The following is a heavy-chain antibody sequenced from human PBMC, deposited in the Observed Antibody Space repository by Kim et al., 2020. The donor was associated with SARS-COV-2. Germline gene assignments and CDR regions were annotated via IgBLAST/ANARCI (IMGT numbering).Heavy chain of an antibody. D-gene: IGHD2-21*02. V-gene: IGHV3-9*01. CDR2: ISWNSGSI. Sequence: GGSLRLSCAVSGFTFADYAMHWVRQAPGNGLEWVSGISWNSGSIGYADSVKGRFTISRDNAKSSLYLQMNSLRGEDTALYYCARNMWADVVTAVDVWGKGTTVIVSS. J-gene: IGHJ6*04. CDR3: ARNMWADVVTAVDV. CDR1: GFTFADYA.